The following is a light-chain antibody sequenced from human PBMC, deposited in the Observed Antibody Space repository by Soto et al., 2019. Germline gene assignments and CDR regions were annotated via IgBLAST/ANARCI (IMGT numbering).Light chain of an antibody. CDR3: QQYNKWPPYT. J-gene: IGKJ2*01. V-gene: IGKV3-15*01. Sequence: EIVMTQSPANLSVSPGERATLSCRASQSVSSNLAWYQQKPGQGPRLLIYGASTRATGIPARFSGSGSGTEFTLTISSLQSEDFAVYYCQQYNKWPPYTFGQGXKVXI. CDR2: GAS. CDR1: QSVSSN.